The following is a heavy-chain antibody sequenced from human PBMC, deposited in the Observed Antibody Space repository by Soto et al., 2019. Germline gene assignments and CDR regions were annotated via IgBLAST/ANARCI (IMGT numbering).Heavy chain of an antibody. V-gene: IGHV3-23*01. CDR3: AMAPQTYTLTSVFDY. CDR1: GFTFSSYA. J-gene: IGHJ4*02. CDR2: ISGSGGST. D-gene: IGHD4-17*01. Sequence: EVQLLESGGGLVQPGGSLRLSCAASGFTFSSYAMSWVRQAPGKGLEWVSAISGSGGSTYYADSVKGRFTISRDNSKNTLYLQMNNLRPENTAVYYCAMAPQTYTLTSVFDYWGQGTLVTVSS.